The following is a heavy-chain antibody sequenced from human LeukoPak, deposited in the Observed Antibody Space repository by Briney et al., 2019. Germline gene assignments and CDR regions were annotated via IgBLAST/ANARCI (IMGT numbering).Heavy chain of an antibody. V-gene: IGHV3-30*02. J-gene: IGHJ5*02. CDR1: GFTFSSYG. CDR3: AKDLVGYDYGDYGNWFDP. CDR2: IRYDGSNK. D-gene: IGHD4-17*01. Sequence: PGGSLRLSCAASGFTFSSYGMSWVRQAPGKGLEWVAFIRYDGSNKYYADSVKGRFTISRDNSKNTLYLQMNSLRAEDTAVYYCAKDLVGYDYGDYGNWFDPWGQGTLVTVSS.